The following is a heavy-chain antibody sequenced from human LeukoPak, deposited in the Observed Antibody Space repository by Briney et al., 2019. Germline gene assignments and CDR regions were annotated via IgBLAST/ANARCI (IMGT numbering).Heavy chain of an antibody. D-gene: IGHD6-19*01. V-gene: IGHV1-46*02. CDR3: ASSSSGWEQRAPFDY. J-gene: IGHJ4*02. CDR1: GYTFNSYY. CDR2: INPSSGST. Sequence: AASVKVSCKASGYTFNSYYMHWVRQAPGQGLEWMGIINPSSGSTSYAQNFQGRVTMTRDTSTSTVYMELSSLRSEDTAVYYCASSSSGWEQRAPFDYWGQGTLVTVSS.